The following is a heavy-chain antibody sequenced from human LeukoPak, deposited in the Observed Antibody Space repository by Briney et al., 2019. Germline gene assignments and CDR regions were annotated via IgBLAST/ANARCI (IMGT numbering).Heavy chain of an antibody. CDR1: GYTFTGYY. D-gene: IGHD5-18*01. V-gene: IGHV1-2*02. Sequence: ASVNVSFKASGYTFTGYYMHWVRQAPGQGREGMGWINPNSGGTNYAQKFQGRVTMTSDTSISTAYMELSRLRSDDTAVYYCATKGEMVDTAMADDAFDIWGQGTMVTVSS. J-gene: IGHJ3*02. CDR2: INPNSGGT. CDR3: ATKGEMVDTAMADDAFDI.